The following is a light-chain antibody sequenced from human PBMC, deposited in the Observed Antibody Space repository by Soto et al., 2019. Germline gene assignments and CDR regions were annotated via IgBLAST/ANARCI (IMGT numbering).Light chain of an antibody. J-gene: IGKJ1*01. V-gene: IGKV3-15*01. CDR1: QSVRSN. CDR3: QQYYSYTPT. CDR2: GAS. Sequence: EILMTQYPATLSASPGERATLSWGASQSVRSNLAWYQQKPGQAPRLLSYGASTRATGIPARFSGSGYGTHFTLTITSLKAEEVEVYYCQQYYSYTPTFGQGTKVDIK.